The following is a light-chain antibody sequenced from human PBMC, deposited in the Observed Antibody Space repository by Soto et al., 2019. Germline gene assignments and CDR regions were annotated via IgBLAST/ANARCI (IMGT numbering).Light chain of an antibody. Sequence: QSVLTQPPSVSAAPGQKVTISCSESSSNIGNNYVSWYQQLPGTAPKLLIYENNKRPSGIPDRFSGSKSGTSATLGITGLQTGDEADYYCGTWDSSLSVRVFGTGTKVTVL. J-gene: IGLJ1*01. CDR2: ENN. CDR1: SSNIGNNY. CDR3: GTWDSSLSVRV. V-gene: IGLV1-51*02.